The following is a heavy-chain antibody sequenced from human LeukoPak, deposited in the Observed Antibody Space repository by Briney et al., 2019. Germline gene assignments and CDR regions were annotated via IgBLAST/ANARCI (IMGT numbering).Heavy chain of an antibody. V-gene: IGHV3-21*01. D-gene: IGHD2-15*01. Sequence: GGSLRLSCAASGFTFSSYSMNWVRQAPGKGLEWVSSISSSSSYIYYADSVKGRFTISRDNAKNSLYLQMNSLRAEDTAVYYCARDGYCSGGSCYYIYYYYYGMDVWGQGTTVTVSS. CDR2: ISSSSSYI. J-gene: IGHJ6*02. CDR1: GFTFSSYS. CDR3: ARDGYCSGGSCYYIYYYYYGMDV.